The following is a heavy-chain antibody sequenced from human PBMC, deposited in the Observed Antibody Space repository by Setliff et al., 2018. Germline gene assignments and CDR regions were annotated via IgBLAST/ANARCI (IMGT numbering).Heavy chain of an antibody. CDR3: AKAGGWNWPRYYFDY. Sequence: GGSLRLSCTASGFTFSSWGMSWVRQAPGKGLEWVSGINSGSSFLTHYADSVKGRFTISRDNSKNTLYLEMTSLRADDTAIYYCAKAGGWNWPRYYFDYWGQGTLVTVSS. CDR2: INSGSSFLT. CDR1: GFTFSSWG. J-gene: IGHJ4*02. V-gene: IGHV3-23*01. D-gene: IGHD1-7*01.